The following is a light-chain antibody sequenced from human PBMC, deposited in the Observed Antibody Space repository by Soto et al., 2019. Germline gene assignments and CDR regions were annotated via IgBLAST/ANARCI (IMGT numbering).Light chain of an antibody. Sequence: QSVLTQPPSVSGAPGQTVTISCTGSSTNIGAGYDVYWYQQLPGTAPKLLIYGNSNRPSGVPDRFSGSKSGTSASLSITGVQAEDEADYYCHSYDSSLVFGGGTKVTVL. CDR1: STNIGAGYD. V-gene: IGLV1-40*01. CDR3: HSYDSSLV. CDR2: GNS. J-gene: IGLJ3*02.